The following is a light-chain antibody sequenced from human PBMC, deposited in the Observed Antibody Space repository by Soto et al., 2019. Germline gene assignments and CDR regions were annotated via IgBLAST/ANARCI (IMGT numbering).Light chain of an antibody. J-gene: IGKJ1*01. CDR3: QQYGGSPQT. CDR1: QSVSNY. Sequence: EIVLTQSPGTLSLSPGERATLSCRASQSVSNYLAWYQQKPGQAPRLLIYGASSRATGIPDRFSGSGSETDFTLTISRLEPEDFAVYYCQQYGGSPQTFGQGTKVEIK. CDR2: GAS. V-gene: IGKV3-20*01.